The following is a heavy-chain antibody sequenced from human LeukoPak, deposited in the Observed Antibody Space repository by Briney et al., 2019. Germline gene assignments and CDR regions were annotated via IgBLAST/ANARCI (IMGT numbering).Heavy chain of an antibody. Sequence: GGSLRLSCAASGFTFSSYAMSWVRQAPEKGLEWVSAISGGGGSTFYADPVKGRFTISRDNSKNTLSLQMYSLRAEDTAVYFCASAPYIFWSAYRDWGQGTLVTVSS. CDR3: ASAPYIFWSAYRD. CDR1: GFTFSSYA. V-gene: IGHV3-23*01. D-gene: IGHD3-3*01. J-gene: IGHJ4*02. CDR2: ISGGGGST.